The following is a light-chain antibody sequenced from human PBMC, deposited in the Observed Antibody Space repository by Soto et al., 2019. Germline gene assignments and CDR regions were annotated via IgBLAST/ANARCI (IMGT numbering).Light chain of an antibody. CDR1: SSNIGSNY. Sequence: QSVLTQPTSASGTPGQRVTISCSGSSSNIGSNYVSWYQQLPGTAPKLLIYRNNQRPSGVPDRFSGSKSGTSASLAISGLRSEDEADYYCAAWDDSLSGRGVFGGGTKLTVL. CDR3: AAWDDSLSGRGV. J-gene: IGLJ3*02. V-gene: IGLV1-47*01. CDR2: RNN.